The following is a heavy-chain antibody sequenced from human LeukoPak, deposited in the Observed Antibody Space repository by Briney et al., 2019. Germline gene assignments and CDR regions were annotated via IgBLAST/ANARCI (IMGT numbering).Heavy chain of an antibody. J-gene: IGHJ4*02. D-gene: IGHD3-9*01. Sequence: SVKVSCKASGGTFSSYAISGVRQAPGQGLEWMGGIIPIFGTANYAQKFQGRVTITADKSTSTAYMELSSLRSEDTAVYYCARGNYDILTGYYRLRAFDYWGQGTLVTVSS. CDR3: ARGNYDILTGYYRLRAFDY. CDR1: GGTFSSYA. CDR2: IIPIFGTA. V-gene: IGHV1-69*06.